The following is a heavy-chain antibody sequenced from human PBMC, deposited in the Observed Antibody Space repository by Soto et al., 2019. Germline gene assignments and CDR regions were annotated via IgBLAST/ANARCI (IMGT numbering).Heavy chain of an antibody. J-gene: IGHJ5*02. CDR2: ISSSSSYI. D-gene: IGHD5-18*01. Sequence: PGGSLRLSCAASGFTFSSYSMNWVRQAPGKGLEWVSSISSSSSYIYYADSVKGRFTISRDNAKNSLYLQMNSLRAEDTAVYYCARDEPKGMDTAMYNRFDPWGQGTLVTVSS. CDR3: ARDEPKGMDTAMYNRFDP. CDR1: GFTFSSYS. V-gene: IGHV3-21*01.